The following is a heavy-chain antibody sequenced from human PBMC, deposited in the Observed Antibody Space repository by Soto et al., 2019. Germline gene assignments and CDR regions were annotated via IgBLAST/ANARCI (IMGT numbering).Heavy chain of an antibody. J-gene: IGHJ4*02. CDR3: ARRGFMGATTIDY. CDR1: GGSISSSNSY. Sequence: PSETLSLTCTVSGGSISSSNSYWGWVRQPPGKGPEWIGSIYYSGSTYYNPSLKSRVSISVDTSKNQFSLKLSSVTAADTAVYYCARRGFMGATTIDYWGQGTLVTVSS. V-gene: IGHV4-39*01. CDR2: IYYSGST. D-gene: IGHD1-26*01.